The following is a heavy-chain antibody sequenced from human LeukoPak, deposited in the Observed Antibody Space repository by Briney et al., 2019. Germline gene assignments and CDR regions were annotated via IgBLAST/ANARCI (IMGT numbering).Heavy chain of an antibody. V-gene: IGHV4-4*07. D-gene: IGHD3-22*01. CDR3: AAYYYDSSGYYPGAKDYYYYYMDV. CDR1: GGSISSYY. J-gene: IGHJ6*03. CDR2: IYTSGST. Sequence: SETLSLTCTVSGGSISSYYGSWIRQPAGKGLEWIGRIYTSGSTNYNPSLKSRVTISVDTSKNQFSLKLSSVTAADTAVYYCAAYYYDSSGYYPGAKDYYYYYMDVWGKGTTVTVSS.